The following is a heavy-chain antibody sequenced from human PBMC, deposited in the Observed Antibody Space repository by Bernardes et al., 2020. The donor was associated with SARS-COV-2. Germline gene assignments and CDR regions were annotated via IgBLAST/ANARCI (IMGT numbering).Heavy chain of an antibody. J-gene: IGHJ6*02. Sequence: GGSLRLSCAASGFTFDDYAMHWVRQAPGKGLEWVAGISWNSGRISYADSVKGRFTISRDNAQNTVYLQMNSLRAEDTAVYYCARTSGDYPSSGVVIQYGVDDWGQGTTVTVSS. CDR1: GFTFDDYA. D-gene: IGHD3-3*01. V-gene: IGHV3-9*01. CDR3: ARTSGDYPSSGVVIQYGVDD. CDR2: ISWNSGRI.